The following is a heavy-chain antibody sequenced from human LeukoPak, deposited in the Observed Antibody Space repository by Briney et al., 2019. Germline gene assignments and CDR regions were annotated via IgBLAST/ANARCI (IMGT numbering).Heavy chain of an antibody. CDR2: INPSGGST. D-gene: IGHD1-26*01. Sequence: ASVKVSCKASGYTFTSYYMHWVRQAPGQGLEWMGIINPSGGSTSYAQKFQGRVTMTEDTSTDTAYMELSSLRSEDTAVYYCATDSKPLGATTGDYYYYYYMDVWGKGTTVTVSS. V-gene: IGHV1-46*01. CDR1: GYTFTSYY. CDR3: ATDSKPLGATTGDYYYYYYMDV. J-gene: IGHJ6*03.